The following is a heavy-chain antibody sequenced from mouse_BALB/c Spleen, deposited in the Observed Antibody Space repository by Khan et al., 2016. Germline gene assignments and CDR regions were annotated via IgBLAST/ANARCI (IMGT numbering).Heavy chain of an antibody. Sequence: QIQLVQSGPELKKPGETVRISCKASGYTFTTAGMQWVQKIPGKGLKWIGWINTHSGVPQYAEDFKGRFAFSLETSASTSYLQINNLKNEDTATYCCAREPDAMDYLGQGTSVTVSS. D-gene: IGHD6-1*01. CDR1: GYTFTTAG. CDR2: INTHSGVP. V-gene: IGHV9-4*02. J-gene: IGHJ4*01. CDR3: AREPDAMDY.